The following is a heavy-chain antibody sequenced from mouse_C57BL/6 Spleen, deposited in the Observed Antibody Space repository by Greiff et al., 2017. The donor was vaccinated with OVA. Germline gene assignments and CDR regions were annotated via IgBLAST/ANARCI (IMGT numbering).Heavy chain of an antibody. J-gene: IGHJ4*01. CDR1: GYSFTSYY. CDR2: IYPGSGNT. V-gene: IGHV1-66*01. CDR3: ARSGTYAMDY. Sequence: QVQLQQSGPELVKPGASVKISCKASGYSFTSYYIHWVKQRPGQGLEWIGWIYPGSGNTKYNEKFKGKATLTADTSSSTAYMQLSSLTSEDSAVYYCARSGTYAMDYWGQGTSVTVSS. D-gene: IGHD4-1*01.